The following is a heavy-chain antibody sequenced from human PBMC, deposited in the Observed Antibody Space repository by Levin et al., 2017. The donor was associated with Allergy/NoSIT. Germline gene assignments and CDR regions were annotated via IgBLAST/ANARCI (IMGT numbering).Heavy chain of an antibody. CDR2: ISGSGGST. CDR1: GFTFSSYA. J-gene: IGHJ4*02. D-gene: IGHD1-7*01. CDR3: AKDETVNYYQFIDY. Sequence: GGSLRLSCAASGFTFSSYAMSWVRQAPGKGLEWVSVISGSGGSTHYADSVKGRFTISRDNSKNTLYLQMNSLGAEDTAVYYCAKDETVNYYQFIDYWGQGTLVTVSS. V-gene: IGHV3-23*01.